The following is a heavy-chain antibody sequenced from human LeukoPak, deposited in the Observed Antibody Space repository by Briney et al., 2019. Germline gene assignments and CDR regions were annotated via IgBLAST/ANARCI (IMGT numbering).Heavy chain of an antibody. CDR2: IYPGDSDT. Sequence: PGESLKISCKGSGYSFTSYWIGWVRQMPGKGLEWMGIIYPGDSDTRYSPSFQGQVTISADKSISTAYLQWSSLKASDTAMYYCARLSGDDTMVRGVIWFDPRGQGTLVTVSS. CDR3: ARLSGDDTMVRGVIWFDP. V-gene: IGHV5-51*01. D-gene: IGHD3-10*01. CDR1: GYSFTSYW. J-gene: IGHJ5*02.